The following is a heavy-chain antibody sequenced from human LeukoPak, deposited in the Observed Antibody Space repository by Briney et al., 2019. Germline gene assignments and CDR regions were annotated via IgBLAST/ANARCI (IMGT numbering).Heavy chain of an antibody. V-gene: IGHV5-51*01. CDR1: GYRFASYW. CDR3: ARHGSLTGGSKDDY. Sequence: GESLKISCKGSGYRFASYWIGWVRQMPGKGLEWMGIIYPGDFDTRYSPSFQGQVTFSADKSISTAYLQWSSLKASDTAMYYCARHGSLTGGSKDDYWGQGTLVTVSS. CDR2: IYPGDFDT. J-gene: IGHJ4*02. D-gene: IGHD1-20*01.